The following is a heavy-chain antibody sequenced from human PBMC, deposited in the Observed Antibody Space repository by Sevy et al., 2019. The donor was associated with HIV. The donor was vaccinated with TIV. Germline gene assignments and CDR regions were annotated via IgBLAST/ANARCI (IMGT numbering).Heavy chain of an antibody. CDR1: GYSFTSYW. CDR2: IYPGDSDT. CDR3: ARPALAYCGGDCYPRGAFDI. V-gene: IGHV5-51*01. J-gene: IGHJ3*02. Sequence: GESLKISCKGSGYSFTSYWIGWVRQMPGKGLEWMGIIYPGDSDTRYSPSFQGQVTISADKSISTAYLQWSSLKASDTAMYYCARPALAYCGGDCYPRGAFDIWGQGTMVTVSS. D-gene: IGHD2-21*02.